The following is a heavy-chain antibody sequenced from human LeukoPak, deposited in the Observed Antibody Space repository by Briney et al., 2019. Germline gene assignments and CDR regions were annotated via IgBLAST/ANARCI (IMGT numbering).Heavy chain of an antibody. CDR1: GGSISSSSYY. CDR2: IYYSGST. J-gene: IGHJ5*02. D-gene: IGHD3-3*01. CDR3: ARVKTIFGVNNWFDP. V-gene: IGHV4-39*07. Sequence: SETLSLTCTVSGGSISSSSYYWGWIRQPPGKGLEWIGSIYYSGSTYYNPSLKSRVTISVDTSKNQFSLKLSSVTAADTAVYYCARVKTIFGVNNWFDPWGQGTLVTVSS.